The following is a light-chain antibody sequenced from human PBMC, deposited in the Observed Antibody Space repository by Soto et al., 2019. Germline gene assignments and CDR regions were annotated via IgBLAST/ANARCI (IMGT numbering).Light chain of an antibody. V-gene: IGKV1-5*03. J-gene: IGKJ2*01. Sequence: DIQLTQSPSTLSASIGDRVTITCRASQSISTWLAWYQQKPGTAPKLLIYKASTLEGGVPSRFSGSRSGTEFTLTLSSLQPDDFATYYCQQYNDSFPYTFGQGTKLEIK. CDR1: QSISTW. CDR3: QQYNDSFPYT. CDR2: KAS.